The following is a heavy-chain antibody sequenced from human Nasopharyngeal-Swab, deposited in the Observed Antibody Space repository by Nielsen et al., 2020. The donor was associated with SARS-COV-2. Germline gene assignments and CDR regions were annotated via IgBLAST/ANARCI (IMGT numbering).Heavy chain of an antibody. Sequence: WIRQPPGKGLEWIGYIYYSGSTNYNPSLKSRVTISVDTSKNQFSLKLSSVTAADTAVYYCARGERLLYDFWNVPPHYGMDFWGQGTPVTVSS. CDR2: IYYSGST. V-gene: IGHV4-59*01. J-gene: IGHJ6*02. D-gene: IGHD3-3*01. CDR3: ARGERLLYDFWNVPPHYGMDF.